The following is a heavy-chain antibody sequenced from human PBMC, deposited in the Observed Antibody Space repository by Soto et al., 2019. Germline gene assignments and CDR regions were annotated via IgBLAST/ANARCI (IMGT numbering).Heavy chain of an antibody. Sequence: GGSPRLSCAASGFTFSSYAMSWVRQAPGKELEWDSAITGTGGDKYHADTEKGRITLSRDNSENSLYLQMSTLRAEDTAVYFCAKGSGPYRPYYFDFWGQGPLVTVSS. CDR2: ITGTGGDK. V-gene: IGHV3-23*01. J-gene: IGHJ4*02. CDR1: GFTFSSYA. D-gene: IGHD6-25*01. CDR3: AKGSGPYRPYYFDF.